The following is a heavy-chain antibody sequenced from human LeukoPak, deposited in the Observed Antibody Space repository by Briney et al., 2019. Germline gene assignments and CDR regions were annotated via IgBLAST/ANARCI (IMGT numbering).Heavy chain of an antibody. D-gene: IGHD3-22*01. Sequence: SETLSLTCAVYGGSFSGYYWSWIRQPPGKGLEWIGYIYYSGSTYYNPSLKSRVTISVDTSKNQFSLKLSSVTAADTAVYYCARARRDSSGYYYDAFDIWGQGTMVTVSS. CDR2: IYYSGST. V-gene: IGHV4-34*01. CDR3: ARARRDSSGYYYDAFDI. J-gene: IGHJ3*02. CDR1: GGSFSGYY.